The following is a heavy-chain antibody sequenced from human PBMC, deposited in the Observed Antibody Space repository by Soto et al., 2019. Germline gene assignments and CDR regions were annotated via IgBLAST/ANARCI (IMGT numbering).Heavy chain of an antibody. CDR3: VRDSHGDY. CDR1: GFTLSRYW. J-gene: IGHJ4*02. V-gene: IGHV3-74*01. Sequence: EVQLVESGGGLVQPGGSLRLSCAASGFTLSRYWMQWVRQAPGKGLEWVSRIDGDQSATNYADSVKGRFTISRDNAKNTLHLQMNSLRAEDTAVYYCVRDSHGDYLGQATLVTFSS. CDR2: IDGDQSAT.